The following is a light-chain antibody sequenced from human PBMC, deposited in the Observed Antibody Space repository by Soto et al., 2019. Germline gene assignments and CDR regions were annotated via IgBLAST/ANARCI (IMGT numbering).Light chain of an antibody. V-gene: IGKV3-20*01. CDR1: QSVSSSY. Sequence: EIVSTQSPGTLSLSPGERATLSCRASQSVSSSYLAWYQQKPGQAPRLLIYGASSRATGIPDRFSGSGSGTGFTLTISRLEPEDFAVYYCQQYGSSPGTFGQGTKV. CDR2: GAS. CDR3: QQYGSSPGT. J-gene: IGKJ1*01.